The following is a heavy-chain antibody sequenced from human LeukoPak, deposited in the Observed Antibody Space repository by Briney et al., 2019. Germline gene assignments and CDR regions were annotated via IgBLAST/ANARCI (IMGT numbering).Heavy chain of an antibody. CDR2: ISWNSGSI. V-gene: IGHV3-9*01. Sequence: GRSLRLSCAASGFTFDDYAMHWVRQAPGEGLEWVSGISWNSGSIGYADSVKGRFTISRDNAKNSLYLQMNSLRAEDTALYYCAKSSREDSSGWFDYWGQGTLVTVSS. J-gene: IGHJ4*02. D-gene: IGHD6-19*01. CDR1: GFTFDDYA. CDR3: AKSSREDSSGWFDY.